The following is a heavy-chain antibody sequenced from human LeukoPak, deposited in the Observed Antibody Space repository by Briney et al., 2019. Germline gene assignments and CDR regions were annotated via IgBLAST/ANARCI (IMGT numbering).Heavy chain of an antibody. V-gene: IGHV5-51*01. D-gene: IGHD5-12*01. CDR1: GYSFTSYW. Sequence: GESLKISCKGSGYSFTSYWIGWVRQMPGKCLEWMGIIYPGDSDTRYSPSFQGQVTISADKSISTAYLQWSSLKASDTAMYYCARRSLDIVASALGFDYWGQGTLVTVSS. CDR3: ARRSLDIVASALGFDY. J-gene: IGHJ4*02. CDR2: IYPGDSDT.